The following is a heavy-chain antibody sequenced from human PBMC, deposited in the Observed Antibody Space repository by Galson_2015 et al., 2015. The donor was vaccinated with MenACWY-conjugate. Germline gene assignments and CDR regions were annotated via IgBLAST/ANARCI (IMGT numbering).Heavy chain of an antibody. V-gene: IGHV3-23*01. CDR3: ARDSDTGDTFDI. D-gene: IGHD5-18*01. CDR1: GFTFSTYA. CDR2: ISASGGST. J-gene: IGHJ3*02. Sequence: SLRLSCAAAGFTFSTYAMSWVRQAPGKGLEWVSAISASGGSTYYADSVKGQFTISRDNSKNSLYLHMNSLRAEDTAVYYCARDSDTGDTFDIWGQGTMVTVSS.